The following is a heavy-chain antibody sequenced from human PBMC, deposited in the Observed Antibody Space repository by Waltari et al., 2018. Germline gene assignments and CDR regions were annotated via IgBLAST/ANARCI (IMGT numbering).Heavy chain of an antibody. D-gene: IGHD1-26*01. CDR3: AKDLSSSYHQFDY. Sequence: EVQLLESGGGLVQPGGSLRLSCAASGFPFSSYAMSWVRQAPGKGLEWVSAISGSGGSTYYADSVKGRFTISRDNSKNTLYLQMNSLRAEDTAVYYCAKDLSSSYHQFDYWGQGTLVTVSS. V-gene: IGHV3-23*01. CDR1: GFPFSSYA. J-gene: IGHJ4*02. CDR2: ISGSGGST.